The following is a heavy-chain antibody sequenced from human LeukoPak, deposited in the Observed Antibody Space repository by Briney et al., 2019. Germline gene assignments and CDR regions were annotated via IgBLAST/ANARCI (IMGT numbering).Heavy chain of an antibody. CDR2: ISSSGSTI. V-gene: IGHV3-48*03. CDR3: ARVRSSRSIAAAPFDY. CDR1: GFTFSSYE. Sequence: GGSLRLSCAASGFTFSSYEMNWVRQAPGKGLEWVSYISSSGSTIYYADSVKGRFTISRDNAKNSLYPQMNSLRAEDTAVYYCARVRSSRSIAAAPFDYWGQGTLVTVSS. J-gene: IGHJ4*02. D-gene: IGHD6-13*01.